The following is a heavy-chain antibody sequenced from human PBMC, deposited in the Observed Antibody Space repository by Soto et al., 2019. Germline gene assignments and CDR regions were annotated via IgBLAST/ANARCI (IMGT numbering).Heavy chain of an antibody. J-gene: IGHJ3*02. CDR3: AGGCSSSWFSPNDAFDI. Sequence: ASVKVSCKASGYTFTSYDINWVRQATGQGLEWMGWMNPNSGNTGYAQKFQGRVTMTRNTSISTAYMELSSLRSEDTAVYYCAGGCSSSWFSPNDAFDIWGQGTMVTVSS. CDR1: GYTFTSYD. D-gene: IGHD6-13*01. V-gene: IGHV1-8*01. CDR2: MNPNSGNT.